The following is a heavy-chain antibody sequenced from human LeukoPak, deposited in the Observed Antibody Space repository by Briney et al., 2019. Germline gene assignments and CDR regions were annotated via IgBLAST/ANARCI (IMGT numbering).Heavy chain of an antibody. D-gene: IGHD1-1*01. CDR1: GFTFTNYA. Sequence: PGGSLRLSCAASGFTFTNYAMSWVRQAPGEGLEWVSRLGDDGTHKYYADSVKGRFTISRDNAKNTLYLQMNSLRAEDTAIYYCARTVANDFWGQGTLVTVSS. J-gene: IGHJ4*02. V-gene: IGHV3-23*01. CDR3: ARTVANDF. CDR2: LGDDGTHK.